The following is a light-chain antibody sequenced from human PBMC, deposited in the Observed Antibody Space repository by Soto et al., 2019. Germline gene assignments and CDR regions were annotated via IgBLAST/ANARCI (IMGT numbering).Light chain of an antibody. CDR2: GAS. J-gene: IGKJ1*01. Sequence: IVLTQSTGTLSLSPGERATLSCRASQTLXSNFLAGYQQKPGQAPSLLXYGASSRATGSPDRLSGSGSGTDFTLTISRLEPEDFAVYYCHQYGRATATFGQGTKVDIK. V-gene: IGKV3-20*01. CDR1: QTLXSNF. CDR3: HQYGRATAT.